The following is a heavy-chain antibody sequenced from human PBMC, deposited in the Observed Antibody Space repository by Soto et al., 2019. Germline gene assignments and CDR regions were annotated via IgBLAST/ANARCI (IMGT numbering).Heavy chain of an antibody. CDR2: INGGNGDT. V-gene: IGHV1-3*01. D-gene: IGHD6-13*01. Sequence: ASVKVSCKASGYTFTSYAMNWVRQAPGQRLEWMGWINGGNGDTKYSQRFQDRVTITRDTSANTVYMELSSLTSEDTAIYYCARGPLSLYSAAFRWGRGTLVTVSS. CDR3: ARGPLSLYSAAFR. J-gene: IGHJ4*02. CDR1: GYTFTSYA.